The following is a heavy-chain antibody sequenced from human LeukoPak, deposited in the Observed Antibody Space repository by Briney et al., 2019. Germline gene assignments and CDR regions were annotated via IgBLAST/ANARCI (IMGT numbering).Heavy chain of an antibody. CDR1: GFTFSSYG. Sequence: GGSLRLSCAASGFTFSSYGMHWVRQAPGKGLEWVAVISYDGSNKYYADSVKGRFTISRDNSKNTLYLQMNSLRPEDTAIYYCANRYCSGGSCYFDNWGQGTLVTVSS. CDR3: ANRYCSGGSCYFDN. V-gene: IGHV3-30*18. J-gene: IGHJ4*02. CDR2: ISYDGSNK. D-gene: IGHD2-15*01.